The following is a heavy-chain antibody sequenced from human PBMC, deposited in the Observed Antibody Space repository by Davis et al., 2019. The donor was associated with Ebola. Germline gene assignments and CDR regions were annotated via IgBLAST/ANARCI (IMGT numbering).Heavy chain of an antibody. V-gene: IGHV5-51*01. J-gene: IGHJ4*02. CDR1: GYSFTSSW. D-gene: IGHD4-23*01. CDR3: ARPYGGNAYFDY. CDR2: IYPDDSDT. Sequence: GESLKISCKGSGYSFTSSWIGWVRQMPGKGLEWMGIIYPDDSDTRYSPSWEGRVTISADKSINTAYLQWSSLKASDTAMYYCARPYGGNAYFDYWGQGTLVTVSS.